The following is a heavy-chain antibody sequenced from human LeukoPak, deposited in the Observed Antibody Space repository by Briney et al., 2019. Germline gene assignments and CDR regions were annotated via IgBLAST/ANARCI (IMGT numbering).Heavy chain of an antibody. CDR1: GGTFSSYA. V-gene: IGHV1-69*05. D-gene: IGHD3-22*01. J-gene: IGHJ4*02. CDR2: IIPIFATA. Sequence: ASVKVSCKASGGTFSSYAISWVRQAPGQGLECMGGIIPIFATANYAQKFQGRVTITTDESTSTAYMELSSLRSEDTAVYYCARASGDYYDSSGVGYFDYWGQGTLVTVSS. CDR3: ARASGDYYDSSGVGYFDY.